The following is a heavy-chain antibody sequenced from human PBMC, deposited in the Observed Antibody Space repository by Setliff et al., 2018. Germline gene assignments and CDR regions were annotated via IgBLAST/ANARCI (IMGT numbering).Heavy chain of an antibody. Sequence: GGSLRLSCAASGFTFSRYWMHWVRQVPGKGLVWVSRINGDGSSTTYADSVKGRFTISRDNAKNTLFLQMSSLRAEDTAVYYCASTGRITMIVVVTLDYWGQGTLVTVSS. V-gene: IGHV3-74*01. D-gene: IGHD3-22*01. CDR3: ASTGRITMIVVVTLDY. CDR1: GFTFSRYW. CDR2: INGDGSST. J-gene: IGHJ4*02.